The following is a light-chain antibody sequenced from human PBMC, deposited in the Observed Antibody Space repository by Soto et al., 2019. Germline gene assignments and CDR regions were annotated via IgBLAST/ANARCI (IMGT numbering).Light chain of an antibody. J-gene: IGKJ1*01. Sequence: DIVLTQSPGTLSVSPGERATLSCRASQTINSNYLAWYQQKPGQPPSLLIYGTSSRATGIPDRFSGSGSGTDFTLTISRLEPEDYAIYYCQQYGSWTFGQGTKVEIK. V-gene: IGKV3-20*01. CDR1: QTINSNY. CDR2: GTS. CDR3: QQYGSWT.